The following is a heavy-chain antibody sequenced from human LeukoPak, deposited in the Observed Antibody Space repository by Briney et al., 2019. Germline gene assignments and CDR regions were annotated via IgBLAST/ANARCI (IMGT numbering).Heavy chain of an antibody. CDR3: AREIDCSGGGCDEY. CDR1: DDSITNHY. V-gene: IGHV4-59*11. Sequence: PSETLSLTCSVSDDSITNHYWSWIRQPPGKGLKWIGYIYYTGSANYNPSLKSRVTISVDTSKKQFSLNLRSVTAADTAVYYCAREIDCSGGGCDEYWGQGTLVTVSS. D-gene: IGHD2-15*01. CDR2: IYYTGSA. J-gene: IGHJ4*02.